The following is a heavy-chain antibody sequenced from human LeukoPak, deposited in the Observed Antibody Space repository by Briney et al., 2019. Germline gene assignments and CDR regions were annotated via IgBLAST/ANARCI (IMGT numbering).Heavy chain of an antibody. D-gene: IGHD3-22*01. Sequence: GGSLRLPRAASGFTLHRYWMSWVRQAPGKGLEWVANMKQDGSEKNYVDSVKGRFTISRDNAENSLHLQMNSLRAEDTAVYYCARDFNYYDSSVNYFDYWGQGTLVTVSS. CDR2: MKQDGSEK. J-gene: IGHJ4*02. V-gene: IGHV3-7*01. CDR3: ARDFNYYDSSVNYFDY. CDR1: GFTLHRYW.